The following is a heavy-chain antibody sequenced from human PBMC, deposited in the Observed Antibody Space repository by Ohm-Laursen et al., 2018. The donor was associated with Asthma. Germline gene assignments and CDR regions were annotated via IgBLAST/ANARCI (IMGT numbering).Heavy chain of an antibody. CDR3: ARIGPEWELPGREYSLHH. Sequence: SLRLSCAASGFSFSSYAMHWVRQAPGKGLECVAHIKEDGSEESYLASVKGRFTISRDNAKNSVYLQMNSLRAEDTALYYCARIGPEWELPGREYSLHHWGEGTLVTVSS. V-gene: IGHV3-7*01. CDR1: GFSFSSYA. D-gene: IGHD1-26*01. J-gene: IGHJ1*01. CDR2: IKEDGSEE.